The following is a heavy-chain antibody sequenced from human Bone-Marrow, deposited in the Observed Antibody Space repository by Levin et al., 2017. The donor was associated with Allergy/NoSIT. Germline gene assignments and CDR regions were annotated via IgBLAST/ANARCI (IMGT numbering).Heavy chain of an antibody. D-gene: IGHD6-19*01. V-gene: IGHV1-69*04. CDR3: ARGEFSSVYYFDS. J-gene: IGHJ4*02. CDR1: GDTFDKYP. CDR2: IIPIFDVA. Sequence: GASVKVSCKASGDTFDKYPLNWIRQAPGQGLEWMGRIIPIFDVANYTLKFQGRVTMTTDKHTTTAYMELSGLRSEDTGVYYCARGEFSSVYYFDSWGQGTLVAVSS.